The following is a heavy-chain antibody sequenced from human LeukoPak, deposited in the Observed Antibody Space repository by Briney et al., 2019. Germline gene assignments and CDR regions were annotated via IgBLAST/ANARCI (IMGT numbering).Heavy chain of an antibody. CDR3: ARGLGWDSGTYLGA. D-gene: IGHD1-26*01. V-gene: IGHV1-2*02. Sequence: GASVKVSCKASVYTFTGYYMHWVRQAPGQGLEWMGWINPNSGDTNYAQKFQGRVSMTRDTSISTAYMDLSGLRSDDTALYYCARGLGWDSGTYLGAWGQGTLVTVSS. CDR1: VYTFTGYY. CDR2: INPNSGDT. J-gene: IGHJ5*02.